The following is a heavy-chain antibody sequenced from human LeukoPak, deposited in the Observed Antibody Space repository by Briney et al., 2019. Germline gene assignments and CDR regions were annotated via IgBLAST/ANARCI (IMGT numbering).Heavy chain of an antibody. J-gene: IGHJ4*02. Sequence: GGSLRLSCAASGFTFDDYAMHWVRQAPGKGLEWVSGISGSGGSTYYADSVKGRFTISRDNSKNTLYLQMNSLRAEDTAVYYCAKPGRSYDFWSGYYYFDYWGQGTLVTVSS. V-gene: IGHV3-23*01. D-gene: IGHD3-3*01. CDR1: GFTFDDYA. CDR2: ISGSGGST. CDR3: AKPGRSYDFWSGYYYFDY.